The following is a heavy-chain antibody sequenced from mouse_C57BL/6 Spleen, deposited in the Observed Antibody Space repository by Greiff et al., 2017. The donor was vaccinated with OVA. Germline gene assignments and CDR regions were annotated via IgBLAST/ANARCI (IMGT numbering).Heavy chain of an antibody. J-gene: IGHJ1*03. CDR3: VRHREYFSYWYFDV. CDR2: IRSKSNNYAT. D-gene: IGHD2-10*02. Sequence: EVMLVESGGGLVQPKGSLKLSCAASGFSFNTYAMNWVRQAPGKGLEWVARIRSKSNNYATYYADSVKDRFTISRDDSESMLYLQMNNLKTEDTAMYYCVRHREYFSYWYFDVWGTGTTVTVSS. V-gene: IGHV10-1*01. CDR1: GFSFNTYA.